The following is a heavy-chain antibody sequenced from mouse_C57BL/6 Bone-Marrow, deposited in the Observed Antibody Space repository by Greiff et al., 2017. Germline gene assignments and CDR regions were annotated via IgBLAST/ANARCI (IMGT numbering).Heavy chain of an antibody. D-gene: IGHD2-2*01. CDR1: GYTFTSYW. CDR3: TRSWFWFAY. CDR2: IYPGNSDT. J-gene: IGHJ3*01. Sequence: VQLKQSGTVLARPGASVKMSCKTSGYTFTSYWMHWVKQRPGQGLEWIGAIYPGNSDTSYNQKFKGKAKLTAVTSASTAYMELSSLTNEDSAVYYCTRSWFWFAYWGQGTLVTVSA. V-gene: IGHV1-5*01.